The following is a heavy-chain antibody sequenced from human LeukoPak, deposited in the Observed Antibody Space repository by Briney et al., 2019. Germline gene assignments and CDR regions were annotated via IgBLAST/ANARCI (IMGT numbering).Heavy chain of an antibody. J-gene: IGHJ4*02. CDR2: ISSSSTTI. Sequence: GGSLRLSCAASGFTFSSYSMNWVCQAPGKGLEWVSYISSSSTTIYYADSVKGRFTISRDNSKNSLFLQMNSLRDEDTAVYYCARSGFYDSGGFYYGHWGQGTLVTVSS. CDR3: ARSGFYDSGGFYYGH. V-gene: IGHV3-48*02. CDR1: GFTFSSYS. D-gene: IGHD3-22*01.